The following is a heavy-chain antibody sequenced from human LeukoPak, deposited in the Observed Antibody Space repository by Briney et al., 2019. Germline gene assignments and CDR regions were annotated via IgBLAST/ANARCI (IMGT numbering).Heavy chain of an antibody. J-gene: IGHJ6*02. Sequence: PGGSLRLSRAASGFTFNAYSMNWVRQAPGKGLEWLSYISSGSSTIYYADSVKGRFTVSRDNAKETLYLQMNSLRAEDTAVYYCARARGDSYYYYYGMDVWGQGTTVTVSS. CDR1: GFTFNAYS. CDR2: ISSGSSTI. V-gene: IGHV3-48*04. CDR3: ARARGDSYYYYYGMDV. D-gene: IGHD4-17*01.